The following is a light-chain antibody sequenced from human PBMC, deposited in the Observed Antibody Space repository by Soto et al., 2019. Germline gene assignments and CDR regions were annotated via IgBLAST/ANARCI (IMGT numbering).Light chain of an antibody. Sequence: QSALTQPASVSGSPGQSITISCTGTSSDVGGYGYVSSYQQHPGKAPKLVIYEVSHRPSGVSNRFSASKSGNTASLTISGLQAEDEADYYCSSYTTTTTLYVFGTGTKLTVL. J-gene: IGLJ1*01. CDR3: SSYTTTTTLYV. CDR1: SSDVGGYGY. CDR2: EVS. V-gene: IGLV2-14*01.